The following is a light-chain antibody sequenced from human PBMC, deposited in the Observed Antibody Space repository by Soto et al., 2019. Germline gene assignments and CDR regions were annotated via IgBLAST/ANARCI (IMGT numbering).Light chain of an antibody. Sequence: EIVLTQSPGTLSSSPGERATLSCRASQSVSSSHLAWYQQKPGQAPRLLIYGASSRATGFPDRFSGSGSGTDFTLTISRLEPEDFAVYFCQQYGDSPMYTFGQGTKLEI. CDR3: QQYGDSPMYT. CDR2: GAS. J-gene: IGKJ2*01. CDR1: QSVSSSH. V-gene: IGKV3-20*01.